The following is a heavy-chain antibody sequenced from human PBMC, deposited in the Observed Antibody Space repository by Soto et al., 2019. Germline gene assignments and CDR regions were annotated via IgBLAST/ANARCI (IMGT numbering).Heavy chain of an antibody. J-gene: IGHJ4*02. CDR1: GGSISSGGYS. D-gene: IGHD1-26*01. V-gene: IGHV4-30-2*05. CDR2: IYHSGST. Sequence: SETLSLTCAVSGGSISSGGYSWSWIRQPPGKGLEWIGYIYHSGSTYYNPSLKSRVTISVDTSKNQFSLKLSSVTAADTAVYYCARAGPKWEPSGNFDYWGQGTLVTVSS. CDR3: ARAGPKWEPSGNFDY.